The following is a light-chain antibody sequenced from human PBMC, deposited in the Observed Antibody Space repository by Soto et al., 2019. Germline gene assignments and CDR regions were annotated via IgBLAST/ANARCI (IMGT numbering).Light chain of an antibody. CDR1: QTISSW. Sequence: DIQMTQSPSTLSGSVGDRVTITCRASQTISSWLAWYQQKPGKAPKLLIYAASTLQSGVPSRFSGSRSGTDFTLTISSLQPEDFASYYCQQSSRTPWTFGQGTKVDIK. J-gene: IGKJ1*01. CDR3: QQSSRTPWT. CDR2: AAS. V-gene: IGKV1-39*01.